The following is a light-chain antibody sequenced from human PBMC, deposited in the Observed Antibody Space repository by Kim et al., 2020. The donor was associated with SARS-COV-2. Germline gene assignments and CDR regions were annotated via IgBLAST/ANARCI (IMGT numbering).Light chain of an antibody. J-gene: IGKJ2*01. CDR3: QQYLGSPPYT. V-gene: IGKV4-1*01. CDR1: QSVLYSPDNRNC. CDR2: SAS. Sequence: DIVMTQSPDSLAVSLGERATINCKSSQSVLYSPDNRNCLAWYQHKPGQPPKLLIYSASTRESGVPDRFTGGGSVTDFTLTISSLQAEDVAVYYCQQYLGSPPYTFGQGTKLEI.